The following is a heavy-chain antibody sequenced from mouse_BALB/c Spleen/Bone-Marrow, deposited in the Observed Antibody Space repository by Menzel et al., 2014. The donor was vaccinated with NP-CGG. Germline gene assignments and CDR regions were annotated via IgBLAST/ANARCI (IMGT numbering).Heavy chain of an antibody. Sequence: EVMLVESGGGLVKPGGSLKLSCAASGFTFSSYAMSWVRQTPEKRLEWVATISSGGSYTYYPDSVKGRFTTSRDDAKNTLYLQMSSLRSEDTAMYYCARGNYGYGNYFDYWGQGTTLTVSS. D-gene: IGHD1-2*01. V-gene: IGHV5-9-1*01. CDR2: ISSGGSYT. CDR1: GFTFSSYA. J-gene: IGHJ2*01. CDR3: ARGNYGYGNYFDY.